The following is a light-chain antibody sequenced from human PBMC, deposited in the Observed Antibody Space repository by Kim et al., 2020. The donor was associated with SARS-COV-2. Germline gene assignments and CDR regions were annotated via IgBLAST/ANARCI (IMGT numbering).Light chain of an antibody. CDR1: SLRNFY. CDR3: NARDGHV. V-gene: IGLV3-19*01. J-gene: IGLJ1*01. Sequence: SYELTQDPAVSVALGQTARITCQGNSLRNFYASWYQQKPGQAPVLVIYGRDNRPSGIPDRFSGSSSGNTASLTITGAQAEDEADYYCNARDGHVFGTGTKVTVL. CDR2: GRD.